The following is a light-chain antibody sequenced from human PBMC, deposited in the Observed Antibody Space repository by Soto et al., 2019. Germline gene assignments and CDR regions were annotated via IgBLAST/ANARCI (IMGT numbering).Light chain of an antibody. V-gene: IGKV1-5*03. J-gene: IGKJ1*01. CDR3: QQYKSYSWT. Sequence: DIQMTQSPFTLSASVGDRVTITCRASQRIISWLAWYQKKPGKAPKLLIYKASSLDSGVPSRFCGSGSETEFSLTIGSLQPDDFATYYTQQYKSYSWTFGQGTKVEIK. CDR1: QRIISW. CDR2: KAS.